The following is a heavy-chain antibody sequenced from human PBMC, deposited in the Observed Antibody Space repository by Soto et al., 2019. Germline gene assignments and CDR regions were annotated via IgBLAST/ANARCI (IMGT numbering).Heavy chain of an antibody. Sequence: SETLSLTCAVYGGSFSGYYWSWIRQPPGKGLEWIGEINHSGSTNYNPSLKLRVTISVDTSKNQFSLKLSSVTAADTAVYYCARDLTVTTNAFDIWGQGTMVTVSS. J-gene: IGHJ3*02. CDR1: GGSFSGYY. V-gene: IGHV4-34*01. CDR3: ARDLTVTTNAFDI. CDR2: INHSGST. D-gene: IGHD4-17*01.